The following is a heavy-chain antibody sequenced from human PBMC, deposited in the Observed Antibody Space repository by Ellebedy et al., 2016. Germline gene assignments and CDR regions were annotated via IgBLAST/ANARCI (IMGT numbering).Heavy chain of an antibody. CDR2: MDSDGTTI. D-gene: IGHD2/OR15-2a*01. CDR1: GFIFSDYY. J-gene: IGHJ4*02. Sequence: GESLKISCKASGFIFSDYYMTWIRQAPGKGLEWLSYMDSDGTTIYYADSVKGRFTISRDNAKKTLYLQMTSLRAEDTAVYFCAREIVPVTYWGQGTLVTVSS. V-gene: IGHV3-11*01. CDR3: AREIVPVTY.